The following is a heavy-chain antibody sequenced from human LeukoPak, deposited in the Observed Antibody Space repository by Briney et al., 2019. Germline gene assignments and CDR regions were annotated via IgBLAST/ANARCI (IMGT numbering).Heavy chain of an antibody. V-gene: IGHV3-15*01. CDR1: GFTVNNAW. CDR3: TTYSSSPTIAGNYYYYYYMDV. J-gene: IGHJ6*03. Sequence: GGSLRLSCAASGFTVNNAWMSWVRQAPGKGLEWVGRIKSKTDGGTTDYAAPVKGRFTISRDDSKNTLYLQMNSLKTEDTAVYYCTTYSSSPTIAGNYYYYYYMDVWGKGTTVTVSS. D-gene: IGHD6-6*01. CDR2: IKSKTDGGTT.